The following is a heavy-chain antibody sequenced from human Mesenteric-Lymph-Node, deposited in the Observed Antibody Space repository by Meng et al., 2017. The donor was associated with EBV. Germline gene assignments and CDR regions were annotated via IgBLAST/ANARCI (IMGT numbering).Heavy chain of an antibody. CDR2: INHSGST. J-gene: IGHJ4*02. CDR1: GGSFSVYY. CDR3: ARGKTMVRGVTSDY. V-gene: IGHV4-34*01. D-gene: IGHD3-10*01. Sequence: GAGLLNPPDTLSLTCVVYGGSFSVYYCTWIRQPPGKGLEWIGEINHSGSTNYNPSLKSRVTISLDTSKNQFSLKLNSVTAADTAVYYCARGKTMVRGVTSDYWGQGTLVTVSS.